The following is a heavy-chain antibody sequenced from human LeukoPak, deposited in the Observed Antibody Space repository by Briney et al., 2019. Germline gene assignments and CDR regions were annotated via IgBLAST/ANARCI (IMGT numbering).Heavy chain of an antibody. CDR2: ISAHNGDT. J-gene: IGHJ4*02. Sequence: ASVKVSCQASGYTFTSYGISWVRQAPGQGLEWMGWISAHNGDTNYAQKFQGRVSMTTDTSTSTGYMELRSLTSDDTAVDYCARDLKTTVGATTTSDYWGQGTLVTVSS. V-gene: IGHV1-18*01. CDR1: GYTFTSYG. CDR3: ARDLKTTVGATTTSDY. D-gene: IGHD1-26*01.